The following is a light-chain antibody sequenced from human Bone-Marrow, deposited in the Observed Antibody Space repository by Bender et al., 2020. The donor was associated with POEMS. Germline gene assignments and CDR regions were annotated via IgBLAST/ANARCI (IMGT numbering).Light chain of an antibody. CDR3: QAWDSSTVV. Sequence: SSELTQPPSVSVAPGKTASITCGGNNIGRKSVHWYQQKAGQAPVLVVYDDTDRPSGIPERFSGSNSGNTATLTISGTQAMDEADYYCQAWDSSTVVSGGGTKLTVL. CDR2: DDT. J-gene: IGLJ2*01. V-gene: IGLV3-21*03. CDR1: NIGRKS.